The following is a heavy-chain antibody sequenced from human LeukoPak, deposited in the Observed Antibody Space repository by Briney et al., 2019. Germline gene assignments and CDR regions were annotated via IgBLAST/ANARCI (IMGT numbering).Heavy chain of an antibody. CDR1: GGSISSGDYY. Sequence: SQTLSLTCTVCGGSISSGDYYWSWIRQPPGKGLEWFGYIFYSGSTYYHPSLKSRLTISVDTSKNQFSLKLSSVTAADTAVYYCARKRRDGYNLGYFDFWGQGTLVTVSS. J-gene: IGHJ4*02. D-gene: IGHD5-24*01. CDR3: ARKRRDGYNLGYFDF. V-gene: IGHV4-30-4*08. CDR2: IFYSGST.